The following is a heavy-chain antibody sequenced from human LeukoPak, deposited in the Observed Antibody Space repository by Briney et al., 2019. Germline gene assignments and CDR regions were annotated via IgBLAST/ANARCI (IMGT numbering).Heavy chain of an antibody. Sequence: GGSLRLSCAASGFTFSSYAMHWVRQAPGKGLEWVAVISYDGSNKYYADSVKGRFTISRDNSKNTLYLQMNSLRAEDTAVYYCAIVVVPAAMNAFDIWGQGTLVTVSS. CDR3: AIVVVPAAMNAFDI. CDR1: GFTFSSYA. D-gene: IGHD2-2*01. V-gene: IGHV3-30*04. CDR2: ISYDGSNK. J-gene: IGHJ1*01.